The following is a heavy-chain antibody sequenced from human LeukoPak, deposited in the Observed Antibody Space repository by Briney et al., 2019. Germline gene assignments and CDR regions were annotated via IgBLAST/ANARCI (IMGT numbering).Heavy chain of an antibody. CDR2: ISYDGSNE. V-gene: IGHV3-30-3*01. CDR1: GFPFSTYA. D-gene: IGHD4/OR15-4a*01. Sequence: PGRSLRLSCAASGFPFSTYAMYWVRQAPGKGLAWVAVISYDGSNECYADSAKGRFTISRDNSKNTLYLQINSLRAEDTAVYYCARGAPPDYWGQGTLVTVSS. CDR3: ARGAPPDY. J-gene: IGHJ4*02.